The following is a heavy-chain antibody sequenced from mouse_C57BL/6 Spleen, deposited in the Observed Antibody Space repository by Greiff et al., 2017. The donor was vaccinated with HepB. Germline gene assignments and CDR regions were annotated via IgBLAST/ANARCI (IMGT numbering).Heavy chain of an antibody. Sequence: QVQLQQPGAELVKPGASVKMSCKASGYTFTSYWITWVKQRPGQGLEWIGDIYPGSGSTNYNEKFKSKATLTVDTSSRTAYMQLSSLTSEDSEVYYCARDGGSSYEDYAMDYWGQVTSVTVSS. J-gene: IGHJ4*01. CDR1: GYTFTSYW. CDR2: IYPGSGST. V-gene: IGHV1-55*01. D-gene: IGHD1-1*01. CDR3: ARDGGSSYEDYAMDY.